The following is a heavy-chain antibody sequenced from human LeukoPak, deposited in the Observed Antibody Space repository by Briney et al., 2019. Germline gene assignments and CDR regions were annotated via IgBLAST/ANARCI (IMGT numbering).Heavy chain of an antibody. D-gene: IGHD3-22*01. CDR2: FNGGGGST. Sequence: GGSLRLSCAASGFTFNTYAMSWVRQAPGKGLEWVSTFNGGGGSTYYADSVKGRFTISRDNSKNTLYLQMNSRRAEDTAVYYCASFLSSGYYQTWYDPWGQGTLVTVSS. CDR1: GFTFNTYA. CDR3: ASFLSSGYYQTWYDP. J-gene: IGHJ5*02. V-gene: IGHV3-23*01.